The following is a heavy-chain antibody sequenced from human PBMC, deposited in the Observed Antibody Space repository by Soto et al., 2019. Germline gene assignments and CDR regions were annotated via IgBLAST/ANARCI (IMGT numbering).Heavy chain of an antibody. V-gene: IGHV3-23*01. CDR3: AHTPGMVLGVTGHYYYQYTDV. D-gene: IGHD3-10*01. J-gene: IGHJ6*03. Sequence: EVQLLESGGGVVQPGGSLRLSCAASGFTFSSHAMTWVRQVPGKGLEWVSVIIVSGASTYYAGSVKGRFTVSRDNSNYTLYLKMNGLRADDTAVYYCAHTPGMVLGVTGHYYYQYTDVWVKGATVTVSS. CDR1: GFTFSSHA. CDR2: IIVSGAST.